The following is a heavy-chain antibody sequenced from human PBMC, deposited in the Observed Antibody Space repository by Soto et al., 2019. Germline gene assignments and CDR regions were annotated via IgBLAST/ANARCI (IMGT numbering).Heavy chain of an antibody. CDR3: ARWRQRHGGFDY. CDR2: IYYSGST. CDR1: GGSMNSYF. Sequence: QVQLQESGPGLVKPSETLSLNCSVAGGSMNSYFWIWIRQSPGKGLECIGYIYYSGSTNYNTSLKSRVTISVETSKNQFSLNLRSVTAADTAVYYCARWRQRHGGFDYWGQVTLVTVSS. V-gene: IGHV4-59*01. J-gene: IGHJ4*02. D-gene: IGHD1-1*01.